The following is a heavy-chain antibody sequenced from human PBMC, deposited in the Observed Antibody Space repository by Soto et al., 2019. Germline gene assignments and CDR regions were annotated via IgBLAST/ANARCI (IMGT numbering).Heavy chain of an antibody. Sequence: SETLSLTCTVSGGSISSGGYYWSWIRQHPGKGLEWIGSIYYSGSTYYNPSLKSRVTISVDTSKNQFSLKLSSVTAADTAVYYCARLYYGSGSYYYYFDYWGQGTLVTVSS. CDR1: GGSISSGGYY. J-gene: IGHJ4*02. D-gene: IGHD3-10*01. CDR2: IYYSGST. CDR3: ARLYYGSGSYYYYFDY. V-gene: IGHV4-39*01.